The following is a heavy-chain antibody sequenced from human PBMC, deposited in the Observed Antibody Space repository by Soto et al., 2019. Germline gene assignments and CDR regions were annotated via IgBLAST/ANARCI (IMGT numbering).Heavy chain of an antibody. CDR3: AGDLRYFDWLLYPVSGYYYMAV. CDR2: ISAYNGNT. V-gene: IGHV1-18*01. CDR1: GYTFTIYG. D-gene: IGHD3-9*01. Sequence: GASVKVSCKASGYTFTIYGISWVRQAPGQGLERKGWISAYNGNTNYAQKLQGRVTMTTDTSTSTAYMELRSLRSDDTAVYYCAGDLRYFDWLLYPVSGYYYMAVWGKGTTVTVSS. J-gene: IGHJ6*03.